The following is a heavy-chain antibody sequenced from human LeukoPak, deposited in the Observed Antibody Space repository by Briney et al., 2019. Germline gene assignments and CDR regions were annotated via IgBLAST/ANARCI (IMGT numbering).Heavy chain of an antibody. CDR1: GGSFSGYY. V-gene: IGHV4-34*01. D-gene: IGHD6-13*01. Sequence: SETLSLTCAVYGGSFSGYYWSWIRQPPGKGLEWIGEINHSGSTNYNPSLKSRVTISVDTSKNQFSLKLSSVTAADTAVYYCARGVLVLNFDHWGQGTLVTVSS. CDR2: INHSGST. J-gene: IGHJ4*02. CDR3: ARGVLVLNFDH.